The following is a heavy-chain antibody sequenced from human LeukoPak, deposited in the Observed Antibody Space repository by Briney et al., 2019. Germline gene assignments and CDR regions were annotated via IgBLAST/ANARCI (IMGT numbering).Heavy chain of an antibody. CDR3: AIYASSWQYFDY. Sequence: PSETLSLTCTVSDGSISSYYWSWIRQPPGKGLEWIGHIYYSGSTYYNPSLKSRVTISVDTSKNQFSLRLSSVTAADTAVYYCAIYASSWQYFDYWGQGTLVTVSS. CDR1: DGSISSYY. D-gene: IGHD6-13*01. CDR2: IYYSGST. J-gene: IGHJ4*02. V-gene: IGHV4-59*01.